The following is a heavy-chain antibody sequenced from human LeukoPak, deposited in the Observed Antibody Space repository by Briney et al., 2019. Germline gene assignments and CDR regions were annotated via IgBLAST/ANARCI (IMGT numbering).Heavy chain of an antibody. CDR1: GFTFSSYA. CDR2: VKQDGSET. J-gene: IGHJ6*02. V-gene: IGHV3-7*04. CDR3: ARVGPPYAMDV. Sequence: PGGSLRLSCAASGFTFSSYAMSWVRRAPGKGLEWVANVKQDGSETYYGDSVKGRFTISKDNARNSLYLQMNSLRVDDTAVYYCARVGPPYAMDVWGQGTTVTVSS.